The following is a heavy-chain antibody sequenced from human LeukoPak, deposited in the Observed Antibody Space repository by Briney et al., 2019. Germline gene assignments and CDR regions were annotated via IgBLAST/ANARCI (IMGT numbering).Heavy chain of an antibody. Sequence: GGSLRLSCAASGFTFSSYALSGVRQAPGKGLEGVSAISGSGGTTNYAASVNGRFTISRDNSKNPLYLKMSTLSAEDTAVYYCAKDFLAAVGGYSGMDFGGQGPRSPSPQ. D-gene: IGHD6-13*01. CDR3: AKDFLAAVGGYSGMDF. J-gene: IGHJ6*01. CDR1: GFTFSSYA. CDR2: ISGSGGTT. V-gene: IGHV3-23*01.